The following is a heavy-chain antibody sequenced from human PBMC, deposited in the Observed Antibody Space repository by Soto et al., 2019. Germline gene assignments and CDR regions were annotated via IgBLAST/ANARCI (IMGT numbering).Heavy chain of an antibody. V-gene: IGHV3-23*01. D-gene: IGHD6-19*01. J-gene: IGHJ4*02. CDR1: GVTFSSYA. CDR3: AKALPPPHSSGTSDY. Sequence: EVQLLESGGGLVQPGGSLRLSCAASGVTFSSYAISWVRQAPGKGLEWVSAISGSGGSTYYADSVKGRFTISRDNSKNTLYLQMNSLRAEDTAVYYCAKALPPPHSSGTSDYWGQGTLVTVSS. CDR2: ISGSGGST.